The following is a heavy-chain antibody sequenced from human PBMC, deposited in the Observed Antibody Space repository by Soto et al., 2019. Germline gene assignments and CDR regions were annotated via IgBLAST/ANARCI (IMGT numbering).Heavy chain of an antibody. D-gene: IGHD3-22*01. CDR1: GGTFSSYA. J-gene: IGHJ6*02. V-gene: IGHV1-69*13. CDR3: ASTLITMIVGFYGMDV. CDR2: IIPIFGTA. Sequence: SVKVSCKASGGTFSSYAISWVRQAPGQGLEWMGGIIPIFGTANYAQKFQGRVTITADESTSTAYMELSSLRSEDTAVYYCASTLITMIVGFYGMDVWGQGTTVTVX.